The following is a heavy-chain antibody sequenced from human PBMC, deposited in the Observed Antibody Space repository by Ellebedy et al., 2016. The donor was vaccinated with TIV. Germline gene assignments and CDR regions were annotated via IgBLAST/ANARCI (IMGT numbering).Heavy chain of an antibody. CDR3: AKSGLFGELLYLDY. Sequence: AASVKVSCKASGYTFTSYGISWVRQAPGQGLQWRGWISAYNGNTNYAQKLQDRVTMTTDTSTSTAYMELRSLRSDDTDVFYCAKSGLFGELLYLDYWGQGTLVTVSS. V-gene: IGHV1-18*01. D-gene: IGHD3-10*02. J-gene: IGHJ4*02. CDR2: ISAYNGNT. CDR1: GYTFTSYG.